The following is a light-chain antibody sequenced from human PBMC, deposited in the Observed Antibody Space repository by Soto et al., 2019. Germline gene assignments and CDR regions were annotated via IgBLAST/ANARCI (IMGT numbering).Light chain of an antibody. CDR2: DAS. CDR1: QGISIY. Sequence: DIQMTQSPSSLSASVGDRVTIACRASQGISIYLAWYQQKPGKVPQLLIYDASTLQSGVPSRFSGSGSGTDFTLTISGLQPEDVATYYCQKYNGAPLTFGGGPKVEIK. V-gene: IGKV1-27*01. CDR3: QKYNGAPLT. J-gene: IGKJ4*01.